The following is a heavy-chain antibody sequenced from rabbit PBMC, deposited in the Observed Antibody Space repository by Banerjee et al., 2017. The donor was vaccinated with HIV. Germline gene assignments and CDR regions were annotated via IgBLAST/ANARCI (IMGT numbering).Heavy chain of an antibody. Sequence: QHEESAGDLGKPEGSLARNCTASGFSFSTDYWICWVRQAPGKGLEWIGCINSSSRNVVYASWATGRFPISKTSSTSVTHTMTTETATLSLPYACASDLPAFARYEFCSWGPGTLVTVS. D-gene: IGHD4-2*01. CDR1: GFSFSTDYW. CDR3: ASDLPAFARYEFCS. V-gene: IGHV1S45*01. J-gene: IGHJ4*01. CDR2: INSSSRNV.